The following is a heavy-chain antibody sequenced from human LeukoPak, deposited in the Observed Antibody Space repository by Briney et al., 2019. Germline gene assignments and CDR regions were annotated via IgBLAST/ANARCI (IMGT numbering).Heavy chain of an antibody. CDR3: ARDAPLSGRDAFDI. Sequence: SETLSLTCTVSGGSISSSSYYWSWIRQPPGKGLEWIGYIYYSGSTYYNPSLKSRVTISVDTSKNQFSLKLSSVTAADTAVYYCARDAPLSGRDAFDIWGQGTMVTVSS. J-gene: IGHJ3*02. CDR1: GGSISSSSYY. D-gene: IGHD1-26*01. CDR2: IYYSGST. V-gene: IGHV4-61*01.